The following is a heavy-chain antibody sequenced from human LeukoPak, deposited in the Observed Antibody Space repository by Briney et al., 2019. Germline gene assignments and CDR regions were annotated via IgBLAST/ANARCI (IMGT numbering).Heavy chain of an antibody. Sequence: GASVKVSCKASGYTCTGYYMHWVRQAPGQGLEWMGWINPNSGGTNYAQKFQGRVTMTRDTSISTAYMELSRLRSDDTAVYYCARDGSGSYYKNWFDPWGQGTLVTVSS. D-gene: IGHD3-10*01. J-gene: IGHJ5*02. V-gene: IGHV1-2*02. CDR1: GYTCTGYY. CDR2: INPNSGGT. CDR3: ARDGSGSYYKNWFDP.